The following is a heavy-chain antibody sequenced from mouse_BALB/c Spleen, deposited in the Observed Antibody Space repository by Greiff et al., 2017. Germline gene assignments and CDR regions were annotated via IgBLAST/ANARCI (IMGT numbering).Heavy chain of an antibody. CDR3: ARLLRNYYAMDY. CDR2: ISYSGST. Sequence: EVHLVESGPGLVKPSQSLSLTCTVTGYSITSDYAWNWIRQFPGNKLEWMGYISYSGSTSYNPSLKSRISITRDTSKNQFFLQLNSVTTEDTATYYCARLLRNYYAMDYWGQGTSVTVSS. D-gene: IGHD1-1*01. CDR1: GYSITSDYA. J-gene: IGHJ4*01. V-gene: IGHV3-2*02.